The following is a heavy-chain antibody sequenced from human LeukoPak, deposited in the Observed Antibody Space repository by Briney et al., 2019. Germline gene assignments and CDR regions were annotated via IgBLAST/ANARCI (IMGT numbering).Heavy chain of an antibody. Sequence: PGGSLRLSCAASGFTFSSYWMSWVRQAPGKGLEWVANIKQDGSEKYYVDSVKGRFTISRDNAKNSLYLQMNSLRAEDTAVYYCATDWGVPAALDAFDIWGQGTMVTVSS. D-gene: IGHD2-2*01. CDR3: ATDWGVPAALDAFDI. J-gene: IGHJ3*02. CDR1: GFTFSSYW. V-gene: IGHV3-7*01. CDR2: IKQDGSEK.